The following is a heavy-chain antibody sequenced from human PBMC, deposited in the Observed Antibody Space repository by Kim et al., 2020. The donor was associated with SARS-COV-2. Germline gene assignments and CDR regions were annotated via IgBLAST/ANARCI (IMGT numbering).Heavy chain of an antibody. CDR1: GYTFTSYA. V-gene: IGHV1-3*01. Sequence: ASVKVSCKASGYTFTSYAMHWVRQAPGQRLEWMGWINAGNGNTKYSQKFQGRVTITRDTSASTAYMELSSLRSEDTAVYYCARDRSSRFDFDYWGQGTLVTVSS. CDR3: ARDRSSRFDFDY. D-gene: IGHD6-13*01. CDR2: INAGNGNT. J-gene: IGHJ4*02.